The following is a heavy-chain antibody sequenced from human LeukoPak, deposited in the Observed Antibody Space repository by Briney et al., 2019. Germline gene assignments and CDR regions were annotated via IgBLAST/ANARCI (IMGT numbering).Heavy chain of an antibody. V-gene: IGHV3-48*01. CDR2: ISTGSSTI. CDR3: ARPRSSYYYGSGSYYNY. D-gene: IGHD3-10*01. Sequence: GGSLRLSCAASGFTFSSYSMNWVRRAPGKGLEWVSHISTGSSTIYYADSVKGRFTISRDNSKNTLYLQMNSLRAEDTAVYYCARPRSSYYYGSGSYYNYWGQGTLVTVSS. CDR1: GFTFSSYS. J-gene: IGHJ4*02.